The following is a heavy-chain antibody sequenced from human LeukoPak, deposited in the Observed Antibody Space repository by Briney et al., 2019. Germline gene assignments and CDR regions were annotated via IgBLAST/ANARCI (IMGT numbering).Heavy chain of an antibody. Sequence: GGSLRLSCAASGFTFSSYGMHWVRQAPGQGLAWVAVIWYDGTNTYYADSVKGRFTISRDNSKNTLYLQMNSLRAEDTAVYYCARDFCSGGSCYPDAFDIWDQGTLVTVSS. CDR1: GFTFSSYG. CDR3: ARDFCSGGSCYPDAFDI. V-gene: IGHV3-33*01. CDR2: IWYDGTNT. D-gene: IGHD2-15*01. J-gene: IGHJ4*02.